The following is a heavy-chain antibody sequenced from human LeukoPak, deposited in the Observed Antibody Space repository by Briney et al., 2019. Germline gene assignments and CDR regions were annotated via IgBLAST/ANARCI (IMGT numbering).Heavy chain of an antibody. Sequence: ASVKVSCKASGYTFTIYGISCVRQAPGQGLELMGWISAYNGNTNYAQKLQGRVTMTTDTSTSTAYMELRSLRSDDTAVYYCARVKLVHGWFDPWGQGTLVTVSS. J-gene: IGHJ5*02. D-gene: IGHD1/OR15-1a*01. V-gene: IGHV1-18*01. CDR2: ISAYNGNT. CDR3: ARVKLVHGWFDP. CDR1: GYTFTIYG.